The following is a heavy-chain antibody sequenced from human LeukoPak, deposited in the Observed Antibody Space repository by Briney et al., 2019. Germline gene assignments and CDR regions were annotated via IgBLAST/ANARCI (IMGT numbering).Heavy chain of an antibody. CDR3: AKGPYYYDSSGYSRRWFDP. CDR2: ISGSGGIT. CDR1: GFTFSSYA. Sequence: PGGSLRLSCAASGFTFSSYAMSWVRQAPGQGLEWVSAISGSGGITYYAVSVKGRFTSSRDNSKNTLYLQMNSLRAEDTAVYYCAKGPYYYDSSGYSRRWFDPWGQGTLVTVSS. D-gene: IGHD3-22*01. J-gene: IGHJ5*02. V-gene: IGHV3-23*01.